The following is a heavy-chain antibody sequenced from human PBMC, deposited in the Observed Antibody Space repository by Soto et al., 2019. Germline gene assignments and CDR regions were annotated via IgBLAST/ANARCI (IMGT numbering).Heavy chain of an antibody. V-gene: IGHV3-23*01. CDR1: EFTFSNYA. CDR2: ISYGGGTT. CDR3: AKNPGYYYDSTGYHFDY. Sequence: EVQLLESGGGLVQPGGSLRLSCAASEFTFSNYAMSWVRQAPGKGLEWVSAISYGGGTTYYADSVEGRFTISRDNSKNTLFLQMNSLRAEDTAVYYCAKNPGYYYDSTGYHFDYWGQGTLVTVS. D-gene: IGHD3-22*01. J-gene: IGHJ4*02.